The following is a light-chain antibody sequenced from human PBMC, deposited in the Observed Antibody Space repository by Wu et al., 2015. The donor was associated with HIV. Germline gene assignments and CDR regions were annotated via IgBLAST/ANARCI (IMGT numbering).Light chain of an antibody. Sequence: EIVLTQSPDTLSLSPGERATLSCRASQSIGSNLAWYQQKPGQAPRLLIYDAFYRATGIPDRFSGFASGTDFSLIISTLEPEDFAVYYCQQYGSSPITFGQGTRLEIK. V-gene: IGKV3-20*01. CDR1: QSIGSN. CDR2: DAF. J-gene: IGKJ5*01. CDR3: QQYGSSPIT.